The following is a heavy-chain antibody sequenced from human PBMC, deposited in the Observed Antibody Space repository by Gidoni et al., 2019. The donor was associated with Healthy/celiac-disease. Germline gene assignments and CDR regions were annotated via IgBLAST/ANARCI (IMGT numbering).Heavy chain of an antibody. CDR3: AKVRSIAVAGPGYY. CDR1: GVTFSSYA. V-gene: IGHV3-23*01. CDR2: ISGSGGST. D-gene: IGHD6-19*01. Sequence: EVQLLESGGGLVQPGRSLRLSCAASGVTFSSYAMSWVRQAPGKGLEWVSAISGSGGSTYYADSVKGRFTISRDNSKNTLYLQMNSLRAEDTAVYYCAKVRSIAVAGPGYYWGQGTLVTVSS. J-gene: IGHJ4*02.